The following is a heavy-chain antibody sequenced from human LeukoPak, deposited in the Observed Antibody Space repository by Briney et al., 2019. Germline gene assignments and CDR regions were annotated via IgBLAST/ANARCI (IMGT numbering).Heavy chain of an antibody. D-gene: IGHD2/OR15-2a*01. CDR3: ARDSGTWFYLQD. CDR2: IRYGGSHQ. V-gene: IGHV3-33*01. CDR1: GFSFGSYG. J-gene: IGHJ1*01. Sequence: PGRSLRLSCAASGFSFGSYGMHWVRQAPGKGLEWVAFIRYGGSHQFYADSERGRFTISRDNPKNTLYLQMNSLRGEDTAAYFCARDSGTWFYLQDWGQGTLVTVSS.